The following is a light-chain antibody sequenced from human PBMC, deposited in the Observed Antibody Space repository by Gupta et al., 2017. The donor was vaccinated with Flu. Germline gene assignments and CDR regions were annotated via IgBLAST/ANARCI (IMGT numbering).Light chain of an antibody. CDR1: QGISSW. J-gene: IGKJ1*01. CDR3: RLENTYPWS. CDR2: AAS. Sequence: QSSVSPSVADRVTITCRASQGISSWFASYHQKPGKAPKVLLYAASSVQSGVPSRFSGSSSATAFTLTIISRQPEDFATYYCRLENTYPWSFGQGTRLEIK. V-gene: IGKV1-12*02.